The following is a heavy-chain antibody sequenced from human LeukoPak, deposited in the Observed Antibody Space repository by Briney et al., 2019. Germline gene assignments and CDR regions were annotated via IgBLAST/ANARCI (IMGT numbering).Heavy chain of an antibody. Sequence: SETLSLTCTVSGCSISSYYWSWIRQPPGKGLEWIGYIYYSGSTNYNPSLKSRVTISVDTSKNQFSLKLSSVTAADTAVYYCARVRDILTGLYFDYWGQGTLVTVSS. D-gene: IGHD3-9*01. J-gene: IGHJ4*02. V-gene: IGHV4-59*01. CDR3: ARVRDILTGLYFDY. CDR1: GCSISSYY. CDR2: IYYSGST.